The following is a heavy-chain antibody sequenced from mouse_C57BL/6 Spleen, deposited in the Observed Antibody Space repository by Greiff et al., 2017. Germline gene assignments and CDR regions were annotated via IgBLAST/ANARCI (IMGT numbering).Heavy chain of an antibody. V-gene: IGHV1-55*01. CDR3: ARSGDDYYWYFDV. CDR2: IYPGSGST. J-gene: IGHJ1*03. Sequence: QVQLQQPGAELVKPGASVKMSCKASGYTFTSYWLTWVKQRPGQGLEWIGDIYPGSGSTNYNEKFKSKATLTVDTSSSTAYMQLSSLTSEDSAVYYCARSGDDYYWYFDVWGTGTTVTVSA. D-gene: IGHD2-4*01. CDR1: GYTFTSYW.